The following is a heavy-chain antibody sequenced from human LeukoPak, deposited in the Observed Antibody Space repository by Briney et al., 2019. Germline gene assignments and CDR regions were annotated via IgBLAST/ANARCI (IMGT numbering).Heavy chain of an antibody. CDR2: IKQDGSEK. V-gene: IGHV3-7*01. CDR1: GFTFVNYW. D-gene: IGHD3/OR15-3a*01. Sequence: GGSLRLSCAASGFTFVNYWMSWVRQAPGKGLEWVANIKQDGSEKYYVDSVKGRFTISRDNAKNSLNLQMNSLRAEDTAVYYCAREGAFGHTFDYWGQGTLVTVSS. J-gene: IGHJ4*02. CDR3: AREGAFGHTFDY.